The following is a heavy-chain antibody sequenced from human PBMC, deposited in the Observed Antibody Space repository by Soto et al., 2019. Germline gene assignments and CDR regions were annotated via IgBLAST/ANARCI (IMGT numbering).Heavy chain of an antibody. J-gene: IGHJ4*02. CDR3: AKISSVSATIY. V-gene: IGHV3-23*01. CDR1: GFSFSTYA. D-gene: IGHD5-12*01. Sequence: SGGSLRLSCAASGFSFSTYAMTWVRQAPGKGLDWVPSISASGGGTYYADSVKGRFTISRDNSKNTLYLQMDSLRAEDTAVYYCAKISSVSATIYWGQGTLVTVSS. CDR2: ISASGGGT.